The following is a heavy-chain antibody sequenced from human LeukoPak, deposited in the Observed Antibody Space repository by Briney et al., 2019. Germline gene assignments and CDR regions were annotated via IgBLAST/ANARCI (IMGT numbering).Heavy chain of an antibody. D-gene: IGHD6-25*01. J-gene: IGHJ4*02. V-gene: IGHV4-31*03. CDR1: GGSISSGGYY. CDR2: IYYSGST. CDR3: ASLLISSGDY. Sequence: SETLSLTCTVSGGSISSGGYYWSWIRQHPGKRLEWIGYIYYSGSTYYNPSLKSRVTISVDTSKNQFSLKLSSVTAADTAVYYCASLLISSGDYWGQGTLVTVSS.